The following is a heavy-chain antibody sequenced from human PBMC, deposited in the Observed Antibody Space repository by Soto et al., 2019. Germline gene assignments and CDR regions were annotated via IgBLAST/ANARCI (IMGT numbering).Heavy chain of an antibody. D-gene: IGHD5-12*01. CDR2: IKQDGSEK. CDR3: ARATSVDAY. J-gene: IGHJ4*02. V-gene: IGHV3-7*01. Sequence: EVQLVESGGDLVQPGGSLRLSCAASGFAFSGYWMSWVRQAPGKGLEGVANIKQDGSEKYYVDSVKGRFTISRDNAKHSLYLQMNSLRVEDTAVYYCARATSVDAYWGQGTRVTVSS. CDR1: GFAFSGYW.